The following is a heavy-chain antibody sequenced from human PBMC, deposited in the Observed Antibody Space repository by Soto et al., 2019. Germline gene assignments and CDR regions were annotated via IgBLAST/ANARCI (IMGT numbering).Heavy chain of an antibody. CDR3: AKGKDTTMLRYYYLMAV. Sequence: HPGGSLRLSCAASGFTFNYYWMHWVRQAPGQGLVWVAHIQNDGSRTTYADSVKGRFTISRDNAKNTLFLQMNSLSAEDTAVYYCAKGKDTTMLRYYYLMAVWGQGTTVTVSS. CDR1: GFTFNYYW. J-gene: IGHJ6*02. CDR2: IQNDGSRT. D-gene: IGHD1-1*01. V-gene: IGHV3-74*01.